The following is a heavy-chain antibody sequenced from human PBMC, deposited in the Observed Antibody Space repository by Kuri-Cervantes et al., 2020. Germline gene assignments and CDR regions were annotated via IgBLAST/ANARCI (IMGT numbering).Heavy chain of an antibody. CDR2: INHSGST. V-gene: IGHV4-34*01. CDR1: GGSFSGYY. Sequence: ESLKISCAVYGGSFSGYYWSWIRQPPGKGLEWIGEINHSGSTNYNPSLKSRVTIPVDTSKNQFSLKLSSVTAADTAVYYCARGNSFDYWGQGTLVTVSS. J-gene: IGHJ4*02. CDR3: ARGNSFDY.